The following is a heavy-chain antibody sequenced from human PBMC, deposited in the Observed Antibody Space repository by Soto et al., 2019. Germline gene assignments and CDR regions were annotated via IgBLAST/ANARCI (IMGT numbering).Heavy chain of an antibody. D-gene: IGHD3-3*01. V-gene: IGHV3-66*01. CDR3: ARDLWDFWSGSLDY. CDR2: IYSGGTT. J-gene: IGHJ4*02. Sequence: EVQLVESGGGLVQPGGSLRLSCAASGFTVSTNYMSWVRQAPGKGLEWVSIIYSGGTTYYADSVKGRFTNSRDNSENTLYLHINSLRADDTAVYFCARDLWDFWSGSLDYWGQGTLDTDSS. CDR1: GFTVSTNY.